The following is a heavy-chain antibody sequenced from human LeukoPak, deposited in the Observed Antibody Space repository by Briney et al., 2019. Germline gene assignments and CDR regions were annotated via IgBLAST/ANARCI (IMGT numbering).Heavy chain of an antibody. V-gene: IGHV1-69*01. D-gene: IGHD3-3*01. CDR1: GGTFSSYA. CDR3: ARDQASGYQYYFDY. CDR2: IIPIFGTA. Sequence: SVKVSCKASGGTFSSYAISWVRQAPGQGLEWMGGIIPIFGTANYAQKFQGRVTITADESTSTAYVELSSLRSEDTAVYYCARDQASGYQYYFDYWGQGTLVTVSS. J-gene: IGHJ4*02.